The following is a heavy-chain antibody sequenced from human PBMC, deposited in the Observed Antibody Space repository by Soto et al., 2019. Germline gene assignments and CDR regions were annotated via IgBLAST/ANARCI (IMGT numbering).Heavy chain of an antibody. CDR1: GGSIFSYY. Sequence: PSETLSLTCSFSGGSIFSYYWNWIRQPPGKGLEWIGYIYYSGSTNYNPSLKSRVSISVDTPKNQFSLKLSSVTTADTAVYYCARANYYCGMDVWGQGTTVTVSS. CDR3: ARANYYCGMDV. V-gene: IGHV4-59*01. J-gene: IGHJ6*02. CDR2: IYYSGST.